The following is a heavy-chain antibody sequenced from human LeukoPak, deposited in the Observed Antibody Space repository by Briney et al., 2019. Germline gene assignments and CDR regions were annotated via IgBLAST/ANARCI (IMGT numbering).Heavy chain of an antibody. J-gene: IGHJ6*02. CDR2: IYYSGST. CDR3: ARAAKDCSSTSCYYYYGMDV. Sequence: SETLSLTCTVSGGSISSYYWSWIRQPPGKGLEWIGHIYYSGSTNYNPSLKSRVTISVDTSKNQFSLKLSSVTAADTAVYYCARAAKDCSSTSCYYYYGMDVWGQGTTVTVSS. CDR1: GGSISSYY. V-gene: IGHV4-59*01. D-gene: IGHD2-2*01.